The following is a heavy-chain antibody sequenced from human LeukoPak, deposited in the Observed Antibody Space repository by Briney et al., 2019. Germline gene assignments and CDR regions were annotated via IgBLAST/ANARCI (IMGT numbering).Heavy chain of an antibody. Sequence: PSETLSLTCAVYGGSFSGYYWGWIRQSPGKGVEWIGEIDHDGRTNYNPSLKSRVTISADTSRNQFFLKVRSVTAADTAVYYCARGGITGTTCWFDPWGQGTQVTVSS. D-gene: IGHD1-7*01. V-gene: IGHV4-34*01. CDR3: ARGGITGTTCWFDP. CDR1: GGSFSGYY. CDR2: IDHDGRT. J-gene: IGHJ5*02.